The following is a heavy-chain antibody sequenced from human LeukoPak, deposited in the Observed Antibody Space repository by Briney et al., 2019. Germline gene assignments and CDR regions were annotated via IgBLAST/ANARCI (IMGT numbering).Heavy chain of an antibody. V-gene: IGHV1-2*02. J-gene: IGHJ4*02. CDR2: INSNSGGT. CDR1: GYTFTDYY. CDR3: VRQISSY. Sequence: ASVKVSCKASGYTFTDYYIHWVRQAPGQRLEWMGWINSNSGGTNYAQKFQGRVTMTRDTSNSTAYIELSRLTSDDTAVYYCVRQISSYWGQGTLVTVSS. D-gene: IGHD2/OR15-2a*01.